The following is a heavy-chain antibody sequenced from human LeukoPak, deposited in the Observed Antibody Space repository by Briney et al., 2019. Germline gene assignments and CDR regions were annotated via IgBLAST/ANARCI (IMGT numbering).Heavy chain of an antibody. J-gene: IGHJ6*03. D-gene: IGHD2-2*01. CDR1: GFTFSSYA. V-gene: IGHV3-23*01. CDR3: AKATQGDIVVVPAASMDV. CDR2: ISGSGGST. Sequence: GGSLRLSCVASGFTFSSYAMSWVRQAPGKGLEWVSAISGSGGSTYYADSVKGRFTISRDNSKNTLYLQMNSLRAEDTAVYYCAKATQGDIVVVPAASMDVWGKGTTVTVSS.